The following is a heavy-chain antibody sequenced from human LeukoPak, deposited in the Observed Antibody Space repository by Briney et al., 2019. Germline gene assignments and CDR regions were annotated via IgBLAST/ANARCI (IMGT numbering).Heavy chain of an antibody. CDR3: ARSLPRHYYDSSGYYLDY. CDR2: IIPIFGTA. V-gene: IGHV1-69*13. CDR1: GGTFSSYA. J-gene: IGHJ4*02. Sequence: GASVKVSCEASGGTFSSYAISWVRQAPGQGLEWMGGIIPIFGTANYAQKFQGRVTITADESTSTAYMELSSLRSEDTAVYYCARSLPRHYYDSSGYYLDYWGQGTLVTVSS. D-gene: IGHD3-22*01.